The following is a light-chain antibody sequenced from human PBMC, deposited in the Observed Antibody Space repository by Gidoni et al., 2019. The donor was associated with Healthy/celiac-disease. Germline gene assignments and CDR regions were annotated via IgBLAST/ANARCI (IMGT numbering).Light chain of an antibody. CDR3: QQYNSYSQT. V-gene: IGKV1-5*01. CDR2: DAS. CDR1: QSISSW. J-gene: IGKJ1*01. Sequence: DIQMTQSPSTLSASVGDRVTITCLASQSISSWLAWYQQKPGKAPKLLIYDASRLESGVPSRFSGSGSGTEFTLTISSLQPDDFATYYCQQYNSYSQTFGQGTKVEIK.